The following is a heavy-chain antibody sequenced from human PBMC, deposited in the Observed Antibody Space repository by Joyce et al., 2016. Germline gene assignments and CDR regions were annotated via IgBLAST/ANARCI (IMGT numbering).Heavy chain of an antibody. V-gene: IGHV1-3*01. D-gene: IGHD6-13*01. CDR2: INVANGDT. CDR1: GYSFIGYA. CDR3: AISGSSYYVWLDP. J-gene: IGHJ5*02. Sequence: QVHLVQSGAEVKKPGASVKVSCKASGYSFIGYAMHWVRQAPGQSLEWMGWINVANGDTKYSQRFQDRVTLTKDTSASTAFMELRSLKSEDTAIYYCAISGSSYYVWLDPWGQGTLVAVSS.